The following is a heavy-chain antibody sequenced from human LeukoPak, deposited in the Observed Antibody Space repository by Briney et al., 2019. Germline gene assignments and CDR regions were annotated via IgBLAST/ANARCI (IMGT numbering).Heavy chain of an antibody. J-gene: IGHJ6*03. Sequence: PGGSLRLSCAASGFTFSSYAIHWVRQAPGKGPEWAAVISSDGRSKYYADSVEGRFTISRDNSKNTLYLQMNSLRAEDTAVYYCARDERSNHVGYMDVWGKGTTVTVSS. V-gene: IGHV3-30*01. CDR1: GFTFSSYA. D-gene: IGHD1-14*01. CDR3: ARDERSNHVGYMDV. CDR2: ISSDGRSK.